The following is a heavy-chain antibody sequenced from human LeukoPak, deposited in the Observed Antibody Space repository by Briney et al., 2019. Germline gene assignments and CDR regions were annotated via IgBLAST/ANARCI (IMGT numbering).Heavy chain of an antibody. CDR3: ARPRDPYSSSWFVY. CDR1: GGTFSSYA. V-gene: IGHV1-69*06. D-gene: IGHD6-13*01. J-gene: IGHJ4*02. Sequence: ASVKVSCKASGGTFSSYAISWVRQAPGQGLEWMGGIIPIFGTANYAQKFQGRVTITADKSTSTAYMELSSLRSEDTAVYYCARPRDPYSSSWFVYWGQGTLVTVSS. CDR2: IIPIFGTA.